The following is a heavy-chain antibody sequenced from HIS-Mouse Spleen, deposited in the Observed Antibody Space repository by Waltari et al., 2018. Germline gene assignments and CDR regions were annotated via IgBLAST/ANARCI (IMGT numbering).Heavy chain of an antibody. CDR1: GGSITSSSDS. V-gene: IGHV4-39*07. CDR2: IYYSGST. J-gene: IGHJ3*02. Sequence: QLQLQESGPGLVKPSETLSLTCTVPGGSITSSSDSWGWIRQPPGKGLEWIGSIYYSGSTYYNPSLKSRVTISVDTSKNQFSLKLSSVTAADTAVYYCAREFGLLPPISSRDYDAFDIWGQGTMVTVSS. CDR3: AREFGLLPPISSRDYDAFDI. D-gene: IGHD3-10*01.